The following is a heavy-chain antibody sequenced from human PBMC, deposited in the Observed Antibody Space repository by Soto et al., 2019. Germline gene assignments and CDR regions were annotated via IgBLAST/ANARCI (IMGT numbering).Heavy chain of an antibody. CDR3: ARDEIRGVISYYYYGMDV. V-gene: IGHV3-7*01. Sequence: GGSLRLSCAASGFTFSSYWMSWVRQAPGKGLEWVANIKQDGSEKYYVDSVKGRFTISRDNAKNSLYLQMNSLRAEDTAVYYCARDEIRGVISYYYYGMDVWGQGTTVTVSS. CDR1: GFTFSSYW. CDR2: IKQDGSEK. D-gene: IGHD3-10*01. J-gene: IGHJ6*02.